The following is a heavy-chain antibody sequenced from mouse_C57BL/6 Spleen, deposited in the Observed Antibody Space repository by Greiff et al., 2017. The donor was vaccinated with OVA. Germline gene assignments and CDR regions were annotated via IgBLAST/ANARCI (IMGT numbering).Heavy chain of an antibody. J-gene: IGHJ3*01. CDR2: INPNNGGT. D-gene: IGHD2-5*01. CDR1: GYTFTDYY. V-gene: IGHV1-18*01. CDR3: ARGVYSNYVGTWCAY. Sequence: VQLQQSGPELVKPGASVKIPCKASGYTFTDYYMDWVKQSHGKSLEWIGDINPNNGGTIYNQKFKGKATLTVDKSSSTAYMELRSLTSEDTAVYYCARGVYSNYVGTWCAYWGQGTLVTVSA.